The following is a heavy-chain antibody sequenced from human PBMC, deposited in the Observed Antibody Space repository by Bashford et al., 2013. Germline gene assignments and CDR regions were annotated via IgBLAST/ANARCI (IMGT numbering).Heavy chain of an antibody. CDR2: IYYSGST. Sequence: SETLSLTCTVSGGSISRYYWSWIRHAPGKGLEWIGYIYYSGSTNYNPSLKSRVTISVDTSKNQFSLKLSSVTAADTAVYHCARSIVDTADWYFDLWGRGTLVTVSS. D-gene: IGHD5-18*01. J-gene: IGHJ2*01. V-gene: IGHV4-59*08. CDR3: ARSIVDTADWYFDL. CDR1: GGSISRYY.